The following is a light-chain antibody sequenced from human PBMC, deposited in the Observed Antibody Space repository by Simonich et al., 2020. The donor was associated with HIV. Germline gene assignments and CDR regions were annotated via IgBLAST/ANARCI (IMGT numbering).Light chain of an antibody. V-gene: IGKV3-11*01. Sequence: EIVLTQSPATLSLSPGESGTLPCRASQSVSSYLAWYQQKPGQAPRRLIYDASNRAPGIPARFSGSGSGTDFTLTISSLEPEDFAVYYCQQRSNWPPTFGPGTKVDIK. CDR1: QSVSSY. CDR2: DAS. J-gene: IGKJ3*01. CDR3: QQRSNWPPT.